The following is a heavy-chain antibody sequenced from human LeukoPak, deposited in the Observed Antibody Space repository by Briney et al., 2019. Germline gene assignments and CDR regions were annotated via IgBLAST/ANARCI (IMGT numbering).Heavy chain of an antibody. CDR1: GGTFSSYA. D-gene: IGHD2-2*01. CDR3: ARAYCSSTSCYGAFDI. Sequence: SVKVSCKASGGTFSSYAISWVRQAPGQGLEWMGGIIPIFGTANYAQKFQGRVTITTDESTSTAYMELSSLRFEDTAVYYCARAYCSSTSCYGAFDIWGQGTMVTVSS. J-gene: IGHJ3*02. CDR2: IIPIFGTA. V-gene: IGHV1-69*05.